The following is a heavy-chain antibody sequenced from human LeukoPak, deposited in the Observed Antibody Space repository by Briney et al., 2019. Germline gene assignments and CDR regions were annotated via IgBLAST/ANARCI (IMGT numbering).Heavy chain of an antibody. J-gene: IGHJ4*02. CDR1: GFTFNNYA. V-gene: IGHV3-23*01. Sequence: GGSLRLSCAASGFTFNNYAMSWVRQAPGKGLEWVSTVSGSGAIAYYTDSDKGRFTISRDNSKNTLYLQMNSLRAEDTAVYYCARRAGAYSHPYDYWGQGTLVTVSS. D-gene: IGHD4/OR15-4a*01. CDR3: ARRAGAYSHPYDY. CDR2: VSGSGAIA.